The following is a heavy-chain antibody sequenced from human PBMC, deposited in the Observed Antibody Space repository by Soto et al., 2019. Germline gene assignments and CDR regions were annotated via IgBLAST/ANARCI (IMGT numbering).Heavy chain of an antibody. CDR2: XXYDGSNK. CDR1: GFTFSSYA. Sequence: VQLVESGXGVVQPGRSLRLSCAASGFTFSSYAMXXXRQAPGKGLEXXXVXXYDGSNKYYADSVKGRFTISRDNSKNTLYLQMNSLRAEDTAVYYCARTFSSDIVVVPAALSYWGQGTLVTVSS. D-gene: IGHD2-2*01. J-gene: IGHJ4*02. V-gene: IGHV3-30-3*01. CDR3: ARTFSSDIVVVPAALSY.